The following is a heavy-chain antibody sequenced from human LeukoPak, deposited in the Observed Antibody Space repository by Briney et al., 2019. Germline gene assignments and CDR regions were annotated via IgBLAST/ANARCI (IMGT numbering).Heavy chain of an antibody. CDR2: VYYSGTT. V-gene: IGHV4-39*07. J-gene: IGHJ4*02. Sequence: SETPSLTCSVSGGSISLSYYYWGWIRQPPGKALEWIGSVYYSGTTSYNLSLKSRVTISVDMSKNHFSLRLSSVTAADTAMYYCARGTLYSGWSYYFDYWGQGSQVTVSS. CDR3: ARGTLYSGWSYYFDY. CDR1: GGSISLSYYY. D-gene: IGHD6-19*01.